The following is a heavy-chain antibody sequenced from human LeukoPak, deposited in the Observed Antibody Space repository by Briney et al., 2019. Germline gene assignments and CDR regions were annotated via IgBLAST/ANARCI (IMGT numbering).Heavy chain of an antibody. Sequence: ASVKVSCKASGYTFTSYYMHWVRQAPGQGLEWMGIINPSGGSTSYAQKFQGRVTITADESTSTAYMELSSLRSEDTAVYYCARSYSSSTPFDYWGQGTLVTVSS. CDR1: GYTFTSYY. J-gene: IGHJ4*02. V-gene: IGHV1-46*01. CDR3: ARSYSSSTPFDY. D-gene: IGHD6-13*01. CDR2: INPSGGST.